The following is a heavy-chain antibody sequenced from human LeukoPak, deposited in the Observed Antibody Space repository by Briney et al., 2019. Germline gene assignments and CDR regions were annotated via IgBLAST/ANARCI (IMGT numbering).Heavy chain of an antibody. V-gene: IGHV3-21*01. J-gene: IGHJ4*02. CDR1: GFTFSSYS. CDR2: TSSSSSYI. D-gene: IGHD5-12*01. CDR3: ARDKGRGLRYFDY. Sequence: KPGGSLRLSCAASGFTFSSYSMNWVRQAPGKGLEWVSSTSSSSSYIYYADSVKGRFTISRDNAKNSLYLQMNSLRAEDTAVYYCARDKGRGLRYFDYWGQGTLVTVSS.